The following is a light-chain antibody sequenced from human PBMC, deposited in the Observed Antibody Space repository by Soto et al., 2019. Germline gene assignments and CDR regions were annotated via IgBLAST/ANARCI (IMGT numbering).Light chain of an antibody. Sequence: DIQITPSPSTLSASVGDRFTLTCRAIQSISSWLAWYQQKTGKDHKLLIYHAYSLESGVQSRFSGSESGTEFTLTIKRMKTDELATYDCQKYNSYPWTVGQGKKVDIK. CDR2: HAY. V-gene: IGKV1-5*01. CDR1: QSISSW. CDR3: QKYNSYPWT. J-gene: IGKJ1*01.